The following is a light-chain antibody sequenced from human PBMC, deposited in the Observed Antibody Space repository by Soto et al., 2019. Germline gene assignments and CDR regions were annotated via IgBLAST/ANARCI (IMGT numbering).Light chain of an antibody. Sequence: EIVLTQSPGTLSLSPGERATLSCRASQTVTSNYLAWYQRKPGQAPRLLIYGASSRATDIPDRFSGSGSGTDFTLTITRLEPEDVAVCFCQQYAGSPSTFGQGTKVEIK. V-gene: IGKV3-20*01. CDR1: QTVTSNY. CDR2: GAS. CDR3: QQYAGSPST. J-gene: IGKJ1*01.